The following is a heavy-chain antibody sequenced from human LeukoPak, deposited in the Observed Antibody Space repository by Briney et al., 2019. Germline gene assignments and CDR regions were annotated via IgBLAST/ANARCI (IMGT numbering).Heavy chain of an antibody. D-gene: IGHD2-2*01. CDR1: GYTFTDYY. J-gene: IGHJ4*02. V-gene: IGHV1-69-2*01. Sequence: ATVKISREVSGYTFTDYYMHCVQDAPGKGLEWRGLVDPEDDETIYAENFRGRVTITADTSTSTAYMEQSSVRCEDTAVYYSATCYNDIVVVPAELSQQRSSFFDYWGQGTLVTVSS. CDR2: VDPEDDET. CDR3: ATCYNDIVVVPAELSQQRSSFFDY.